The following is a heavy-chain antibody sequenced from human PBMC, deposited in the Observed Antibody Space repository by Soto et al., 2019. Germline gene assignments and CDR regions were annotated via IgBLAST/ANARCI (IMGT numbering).Heavy chain of an antibody. J-gene: IGHJ5*02. Sequence: PSETLSLTCTVSGDSISSSFWSWIRQPPGRXLEWIGYINDGGSTTYNPSLKRRVTISLDTSKNHFSLKVRSVTAADTAVYYCARTSLWAAAGSWSSRFDPWGQGTLVTVSS. CDR2: INDGGST. CDR1: GDSISSSF. CDR3: ARTSLWAAAGSWSSRFDP. D-gene: IGHD6-13*01. V-gene: IGHV4-59*01.